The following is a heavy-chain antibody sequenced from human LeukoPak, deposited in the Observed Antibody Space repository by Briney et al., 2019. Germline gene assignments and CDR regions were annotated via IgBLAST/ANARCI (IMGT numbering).Heavy chain of an antibody. V-gene: IGHV3-21*01. CDR2: ISSSSSYI. CDR3: ARSYYDSSGYFDY. D-gene: IGHD3-22*01. Sequence: KPGGSLRLSCAASGFTFRTYSMNWVRQAPGKGLEWVSSISSSSSYIYYADSVKGRFTISRDNAKNSLYLQMNSLRAEDTAVYCCARSYYDSSGYFDYWGQGTLVTVSS. J-gene: IGHJ4*02. CDR1: GFTFRTYS.